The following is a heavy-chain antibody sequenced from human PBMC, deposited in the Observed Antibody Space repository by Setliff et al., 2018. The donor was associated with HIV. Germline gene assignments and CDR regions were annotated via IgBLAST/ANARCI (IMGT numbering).Heavy chain of an antibody. D-gene: IGHD2-21*01. CDR3: ARDPVSDNSATPYYFDY. CDR1: GGTFSTYA. Sequence: ASVKVSCKASGGTFSTYAISWVRQAPGQGLEWMGGIIPIFGTANYDQRFQGRVTITADETTSTAYMELSSLRSEDTAVYFCARDPVSDNSATPYYFDYRGQGTLVTVSS. CDR2: IIPIFGTA. V-gene: IGHV1-69*13. J-gene: IGHJ4*02.